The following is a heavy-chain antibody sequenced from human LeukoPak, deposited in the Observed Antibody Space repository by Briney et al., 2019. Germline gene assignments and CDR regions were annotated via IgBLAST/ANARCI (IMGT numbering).Heavy chain of an antibody. CDR1: GGTFSSYA. CDR2: IIPIFGTA. Sequence: GASVKVSCKASGGTFSSYAISWVRQAPGQGLEWMGGIIPIFGTANYAQKFQGRVTITADESTSTAYMELSSLRSEDTAVYYCARGQRFLEWISMPCYWGQGTLVTVSS. J-gene: IGHJ4*02. V-gene: IGHV1-69*13. CDR3: ARGQRFLEWISMPCY. D-gene: IGHD3-3*01.